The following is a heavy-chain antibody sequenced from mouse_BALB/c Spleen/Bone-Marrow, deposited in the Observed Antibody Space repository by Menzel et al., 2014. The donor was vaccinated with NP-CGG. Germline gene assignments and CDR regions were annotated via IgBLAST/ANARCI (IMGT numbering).Heavy chain of an antibody. Sequence: EVKLMESGGGLVQPGGSLRLSCATSGFTFSDFYMEWVRQPPGKRLEWIAASRNRRNDYTTEYSASVKGRFIVSRDTSQSILYLQMNALRAEDTAIYYCARDAGRGNFDYWRQGTTLTVSS. CDR3: ARDAGRGNFDY. CDR2: SRNRRNDYTT. J-gene: IGHJ2*01. V-gene: IGHV7-1*02. D-gene: IGHD4-1*01. CDR1: GFTFSDFY.